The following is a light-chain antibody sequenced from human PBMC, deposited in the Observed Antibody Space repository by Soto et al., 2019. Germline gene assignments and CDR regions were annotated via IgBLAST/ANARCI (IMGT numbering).Light chain of an antibody. CDR2: AAS. J-gene: IGKJ4*01. CDR1: QSISSY. Sequence: DIQMTQSPSSLSASVGDRVTITCRASQSISSYLNWYQQKPGKAPKILIYAASSLQSGIPSRFSGSGSGTDYTLTISSLPPEDFATYYGPHSYSTPLTCGGGIKVEIK. V-gene: IGKV1-39*01. CDR3: PHSYSTPLT.